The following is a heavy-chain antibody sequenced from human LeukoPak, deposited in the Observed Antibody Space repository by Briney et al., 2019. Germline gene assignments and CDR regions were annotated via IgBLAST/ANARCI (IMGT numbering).Heavy chain of an antibody. D-gene: IGHD3-22*01. J-gene: IGHJ3*02. CDR2: ISNNGGYT. CDR3: AKKGYGSSGYYYADAFDI. V-gene: IGHV3-23*01. CDR1: GFTFSSSA. Sequence: GGSLRLSCAASGFTFSSSAMSWVRQAPGKGLEWVSAISNNGGYTYYADSVQGRFTIPRDNSKNTLYLQMNSLRAEDTAVYYCAKKGYGSSGYYYADAFDIWGQGTMVTVSS.